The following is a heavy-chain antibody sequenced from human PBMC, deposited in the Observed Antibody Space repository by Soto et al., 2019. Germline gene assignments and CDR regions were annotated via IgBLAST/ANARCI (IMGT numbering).Heavy chain of an antibody. CDR1: GYIFTTYG. Sequence: QVHLVQSGAEVKKPGASVKVSCKGAGYIFTTYGSTWVRQAPGQGLEWMGWISAHNGNTKYAQKLQRRVTVTRDTSTSTAYMELRNPRSNDTAVYYCARGRYGDYWGQGALVTVSS. J-gene: IGHJ4*02. CDR3: ARGRYGDY. V-gene: IGHV1-18*01. D-gene: IGHD1-1*01. CDR2: ISAHNGNT.